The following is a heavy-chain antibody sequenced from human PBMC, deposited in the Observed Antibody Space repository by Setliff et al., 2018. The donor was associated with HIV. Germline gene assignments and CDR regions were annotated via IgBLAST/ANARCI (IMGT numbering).Heavy chain of an antibody. Sequence: GASVKVSCKASGGTFSYYTFTWVRQAPGQGLERLGRIVPLLGVPDYAQKFQGRVTFTADRSTSTAYMELSSLRSEDTAVYYCARVNSDAFDVWGQGTKVTVSS. CDR1: GGTFSYYT. V-gene: IGHV1-69*02. CDR3: ARVNSDAFDV. CDR2: IVPLLGVP. J-gene: IGHJ3*01.